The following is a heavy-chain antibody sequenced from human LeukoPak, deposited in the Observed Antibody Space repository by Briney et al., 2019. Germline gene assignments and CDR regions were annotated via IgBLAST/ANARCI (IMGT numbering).Heavy chain of an antibody. J-gene: IGHJ5*02. CDR2: ISSSSSYI. CDR3: ARVGQSGLVDWFDP. CDR1: GFTFSSYS. Sequence: GGSLRLSCAASGFTFSSYSMNWVRQAPGKGLEWVSSISSSSSYIYYADSVKGRFTISRDNAKNSLYLQMNSLRAEDTAVYYCARVGQSGLVDWFDPWGQGTLVTVPS. D-gene: IGHD3/OR15-3a*01. V-gene: IGHV3-21*01.